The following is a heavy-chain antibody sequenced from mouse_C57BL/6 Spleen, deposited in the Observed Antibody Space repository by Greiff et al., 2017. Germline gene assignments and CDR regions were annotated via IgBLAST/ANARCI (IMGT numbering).Heavy chain of an antibody. J-gene: IGHJ4*01. V-gene: IGHV1-4*01. CDR3: ARPIYYDYDDAMDY. CDR1: GYTFTSYT. CDR2: INPSSGYT. Sequence: VQLQQSGAELARPGASVKMSCKASGYTFTSYTMHWVKQRPGQGLEWIGYINPSSGYTKYNQKFKDKATLTADKSSSTAYMQLSSLASEDSAVYYCARPIYYDYDDAMDYWGQGTSVTVSS. D-gene: IGHD2-4*01.